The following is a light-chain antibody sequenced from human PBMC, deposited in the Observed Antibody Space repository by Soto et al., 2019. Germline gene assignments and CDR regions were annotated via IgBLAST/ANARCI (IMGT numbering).Light chain of an antibody. CDR2: TAS. CDR3: LQLKRYPLT. J-gene: IGKJ4*01. Sequence: IQLTQSPSSLSASVGDRVAITCRASVGISSYLAWYQEKPGKVPKLLIDTASTLQNGVPSRFSGSGSGTDFTLTISSLQPEDFATYYCLQLKRYPLTFGGGTRVEIK. CDR1: VGISSY. V-gene: IGKV1-9*01.